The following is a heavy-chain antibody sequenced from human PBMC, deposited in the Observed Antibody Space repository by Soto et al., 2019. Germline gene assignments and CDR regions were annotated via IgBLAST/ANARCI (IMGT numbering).Heavy chain of an antibody. V-gene: IGHV1-3*01. D-gene: IGHD3-9*01. CDR2: INAGNGNT. Sequence: QVQLVQSGAEVKKPGASVKVSCKASGYTFTSYAMHWVRQAPGQRLEWMGWINAGNGNTKYSQKFQGRVTITRDTSASTAYMELSSLRSEDTAVYYCARDYDILTGYWLGWFDPWGQGTLVPVSS. CDR3: ARDYDILTGYWLGWFDP. CDR1: GYTFTSYA. J-gene: IGHJ5*02.